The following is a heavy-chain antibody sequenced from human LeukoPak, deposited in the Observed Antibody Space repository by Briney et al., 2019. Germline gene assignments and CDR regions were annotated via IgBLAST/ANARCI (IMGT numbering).Heavy chain of an antibody. CDR2: INSDGSST. CDR1: GFTFSSYW. CDR3: ARATGYSYGSEFDY. Sequence: GGSLRLSCAASGFTFSSYWMHWVRQAPGKGLVWVSRINSDGSSTSYADSVKGRFTISRDNAKNTPYLQMNSLRAEDTAVYYCARATGYSYGSEFDYWGQGTLVTVSS. V-gene: IGHV3-74*01. D-gene: IGHD5-18*01. J-gene: IGHJ4*02.